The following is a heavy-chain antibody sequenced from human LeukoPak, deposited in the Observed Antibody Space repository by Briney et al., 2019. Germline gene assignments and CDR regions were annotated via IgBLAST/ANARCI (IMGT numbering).Heavy chain of an antibody. D-gene: IGHD4-17*01. CDR3: ARETLPKRAYGGNKWYPYYYSGMDV. CDR2: ISSSGSTI. Sequence: GGSLRLSCAASGFTFSDYYMSWIRQAPGKGLEWVSYISSSGSTIYYADSVKGRFTISRDNAKNSLYLQMNSLRAEDTAVYYCARETLPKRAYGGNKWYPYYYSGMDVWGQGTTVTVSS. CDR1: GFTFSDYY. J-gene: IGHJ6*02. V-gene: IGHV3-11*01.